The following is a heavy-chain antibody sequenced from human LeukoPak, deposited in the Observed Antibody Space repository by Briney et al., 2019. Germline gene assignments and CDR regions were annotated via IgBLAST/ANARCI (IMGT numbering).Heavy chain of an antibody. V-gene: IGHV4-34*01. J-gene: IGHJ3*02. CDR1: GGSFSAYY. CDR2: INQSGST. Sequence: SETLSLTCAVYGGSFSAYYWSWIRQSPGNGLEWIGEINQSGSTTYNPSLKSRVTMSIGTSNNQFSLNLNSVTAADTAIYYCARFGGNSAFDIWGQETMVTVSS. CDR3: ARFGGNSAFDI. D-gene: IGHD3-16*01.